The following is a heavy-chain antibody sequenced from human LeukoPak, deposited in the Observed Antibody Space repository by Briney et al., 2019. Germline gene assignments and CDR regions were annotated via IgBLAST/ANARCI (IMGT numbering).Heavy chain of an antibody. CDR2: IIAGNCNT. CDR1: GYTFTTYG. D-gene: IGHD4-17*01. J-gene: IGHJ5*02. CDR3: GRGGVYGDYVNDWFDP. Sequence: RSSVNVSCKASGYTFTTYGIHLVRQAPGQKCEGMGWIIAGNCNTKYSQNFQGRLTITRDKFESPVYMELVSLNSEETAVYYCGRGGVYGDYVNDWFDPWGQGTLVTVSS. V-gene: IGHV1-3*01.